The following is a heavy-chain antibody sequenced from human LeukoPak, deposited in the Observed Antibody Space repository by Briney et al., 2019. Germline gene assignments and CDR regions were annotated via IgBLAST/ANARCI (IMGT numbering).Heavy chain of an antibody. CDR2: IYSGGST. CDR1: GFTVSSNY. Sequence: PEGSLRLSCAASGFTVSSNYMSWVRQAPGKGLEWVSIIYSGGSTFYADSVKGRFTISRDNAKNSLYLQMNRLRAEDTAVYYCARNADTAMVCFDYWGQGTLVTVSS. V-gene: IGHV3-53*01. J-gene: IGHJ4*02. CDR3: ARNADTAMVCFDY. D-gene: IGHD5-18*01.